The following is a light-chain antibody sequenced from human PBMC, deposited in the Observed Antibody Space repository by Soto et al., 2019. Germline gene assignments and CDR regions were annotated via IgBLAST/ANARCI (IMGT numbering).Light chain of an antibody. CDR1: QRVSSY. CDR3: QQRSNWPRWT. V-gene: IGKV3-11*01. J-gene: IGKJ1*01. Sequence: EIVLTQSPATLSLSPGERATLSSRAIQRVSSYLAWYQQNPGQAPRLLIYDASNRATGIPARFSGSGSGTDFTLTISSLEPEDFAVYYCQQRSNWPRWTFGQGTKVEIK. CDR2: DAS.